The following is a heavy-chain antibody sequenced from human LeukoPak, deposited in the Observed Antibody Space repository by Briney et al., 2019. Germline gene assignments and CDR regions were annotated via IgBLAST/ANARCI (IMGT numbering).Heavy chain of an antibody. J-gene: IGHJ5*02. V-gene: IGHV3-13*01. D-gene: IGHD3-16*01. Sequence: GGSLRLSCAASGFTFRTYDMHWVRQVTGKSLEWVAAIATGGDTYFSGSVKGRFTISRENAKNSLYLQMNSLRVGDTAVSYCIRGGDGFDPWGQGTLVTVSS. CDR2: IATGGDT. CDR1: GFTFRTYD. CDR3: IRGGDGFDP.